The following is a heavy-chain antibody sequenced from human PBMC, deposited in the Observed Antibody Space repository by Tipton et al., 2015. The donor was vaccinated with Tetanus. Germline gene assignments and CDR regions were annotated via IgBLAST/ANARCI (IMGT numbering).Heavy chain of an antibody. CDR2: IWYDGSNK. D-gene: IGHD3/OR15-3a*01. CDR3: ARDRGEDWTNFYYMDV. CDR1: GFIFRESA. V-gene: IGHV3-33*01. Sequence: SLRLSCAASGFIFRESAMHWVRQAPGKGLEWVAFIWYDGSNKYYVDSVKGRFTVSRDNSKNTVNLQMNSLRVEDTAVYYCARDRGEDWTNFYYMDVWGKGATVTVSS. J-gene: IGHJ6*03.